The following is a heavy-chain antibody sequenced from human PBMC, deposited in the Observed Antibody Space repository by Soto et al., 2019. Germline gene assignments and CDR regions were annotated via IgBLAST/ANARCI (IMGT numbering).Heavy chain of an antibody. V-gene: IGHV3-73*01. D-gene: IGHD2-15*01. CDR2: IRSKANSYAT. J-gene: IGHJ4*02. CDR1: GFTFSGSA. CDR3: TRRVGYCSGGSYYPPEYFFDY. Sequence: EVQLVESGGGLVQPGGSLKLSCAASGFTFSGSAMHWVRQASGKGLEWVGRIRSKANSYATAYAASVKGRFTISRDDSKNTAYLQMNSLKTEDTAVYYCTRRVGYCSGGSYYPPEYFFDYWGQGTLVTVSS.